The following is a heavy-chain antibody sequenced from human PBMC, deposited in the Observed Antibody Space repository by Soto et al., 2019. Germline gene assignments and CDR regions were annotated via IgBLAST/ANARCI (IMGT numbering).Heavy chain of an antibody. D-gene: IGHD6-13*01. CDR1: GFTFSSYA. Sequence: GGSLRLSCAASGFTFSSYAMSWVRQAPGKGLEWVSAISGSGGSTHYADSVKGRFTISRDNSKNTLYLQMNSLRAEDTAVYYCAKDQAAGIYYYYGMDVWGQGTTVTVSS. J-gene: IGHJ6*02. CDR3: AKDQAAGIYYYYGMDV. CDR2: ISGSGGST. V-gene: IGHV3-23*01.